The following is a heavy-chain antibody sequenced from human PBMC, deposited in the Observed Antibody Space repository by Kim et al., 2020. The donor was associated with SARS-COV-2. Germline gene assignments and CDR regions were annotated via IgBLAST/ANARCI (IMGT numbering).Heavy chain of an antibody. CDR2: VSSSRSYK. V-gene: IGHV3-21*01. CDR3: ASITAADEEQFDY. Sequence: GGSLRLSCAASGFTFSRYSMNWVRQAPGKGLEWVSSVSSSRSYKYYADSVKGRFTISRDNAKNSLYLQMNSLRAEDTAVYYCASITAADEEQFDYWGQGTLVTVPS. D-gene: IGHD6-13*01. CDR1: GFTFSRYS. J-gene: IGHJ4*02.